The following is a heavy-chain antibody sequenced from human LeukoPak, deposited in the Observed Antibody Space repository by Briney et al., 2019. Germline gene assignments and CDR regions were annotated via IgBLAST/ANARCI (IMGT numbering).Heavy chain of an antibody. CDR1: GGSFSGYY. D-gene: IGHD6-13*01. J-gene: IGHJ6*03. CDR2: INHSGST. Sequence: PSETLSLTCAVYGGSFSGYYWTWIRQPPGKGLEWIGEINHSGSTNYNPSHKSRVTISVDTSKSQFSLRLTSVTAADTAVYYCARLAAGGLYYYYYMDVWGKGTTVTVSS. V-gene: IGHV4-34*01. CDR3: ARLAAGGLYYYYYMDV.